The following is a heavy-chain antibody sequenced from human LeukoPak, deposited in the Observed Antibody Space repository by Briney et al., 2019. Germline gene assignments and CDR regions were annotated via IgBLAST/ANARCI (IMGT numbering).Heavy chain of an antibody. CDR1: GFTFSSFG. Sequence: GGSLRLSCAASGFTFSSFGMHWVRQAPGQGLERVAVSSFDGSNQYYADSVKGRFTIYRDNFKNTVYLQMNSLRAEETAVYYCAKSHPPTVTTEEGEYLQHWGQGTLVTVSS. D-gene: IGHD4-17*01. J-gene: IGHJ1*01. V-gene: IGHV3-30*18. CDR2: SSFDGSNQ. CDR3: AKSHPPTVTTEEGEYLQH.